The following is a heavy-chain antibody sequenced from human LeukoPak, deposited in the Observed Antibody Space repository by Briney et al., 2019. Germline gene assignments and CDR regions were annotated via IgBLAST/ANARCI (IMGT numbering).Heavy chain of an antibody. D-gene: IGHD2-2*02. Sequence: SVTVSCKASGGTFNNDAISWVRQAPGQGFEWMGQMIPVLNTADYAQKFEGKITISADTSTNTAHMELSSLRSEDTAVYYCASLHCIDACPIRDRWGQRTLVTVSS. CDR3: ASLHCIDACPIRDR. CDR2: MIPVLNTA. V-gene: IGHV1-69*04. CDR1: GGTFNNDA. J-gene: IGHJ5*02.